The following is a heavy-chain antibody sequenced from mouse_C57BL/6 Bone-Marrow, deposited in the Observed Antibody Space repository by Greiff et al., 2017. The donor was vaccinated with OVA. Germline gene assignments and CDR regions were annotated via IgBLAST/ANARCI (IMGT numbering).Heavy chain of an antibody. CDR2: IDPETGGT. Sequence: QVQLQQSGAELVRPGASVTLSCKASGYTFTDYEMHWVKQTPVHGLEWIGAIDPETGGTASNQTFKGKAILTADKSSSTAYMELRSLTSEDSAVYYCTRCQLRPYYFDYWGQGTTLTVSS. CDR3: TRCQLRPYYFDY. V-gene: IGHV1-15*01. J-gene: IGHJ2*01. D-gene: IGHD3-2*02. CDR1: GYTFTDYE.